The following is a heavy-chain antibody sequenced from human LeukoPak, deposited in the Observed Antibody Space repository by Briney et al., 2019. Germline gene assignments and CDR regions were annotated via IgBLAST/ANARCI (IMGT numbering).Heavy chain of an antibody. V-gene: IGHV3-23*01. CDR3: ARRYGGWGAFDI. D-gene: IGHD4-23*01. CDR2: ISGDGRNT. CDR1: EFTYSAYA. Sequence: GGSLRLSCAASEFTYSAYAMSWVRHTPGKGLEWVSSISGDGRNTFYADSVEGRFTISRDDSKTTLFLQMNSLRAEDTAIYYCARRYGGWGAFDIWGQGTVVTVSS. J-gene: IGHJ3*02.